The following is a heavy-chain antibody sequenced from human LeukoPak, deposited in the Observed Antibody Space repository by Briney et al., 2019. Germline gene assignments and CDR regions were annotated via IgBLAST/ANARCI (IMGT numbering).Heavy chain of an antibody. D-gene: IGHD1-26*01. Sequence: GRSLRLSCAASGFKFDDYAMHWVRQAPGKGLEWVSAISGSGGSTYYADSVKGRFTISRDNSKNTLYLQMNSLRAEDTAVYYCAKDRWELVGAFDIWGQGTMVTVSS. J-gene: IGHJ3*02. V-gene: IGHV3-23*01. CDR2: ISGSGGST. CDR1: GFKFDDYA. CDR3: AKDRWELVGAFDI.